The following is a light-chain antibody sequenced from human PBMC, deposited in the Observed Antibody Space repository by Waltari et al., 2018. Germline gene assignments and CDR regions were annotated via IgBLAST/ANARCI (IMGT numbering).Light chain of an antibody. V-gene: IGKV3-15*01. CDR2: DAS. CDR1: QSVSSN. J-gene: IGKJ2*01. CDR3: QQYNKWPRYT. Sequence: IVMTQSPATLSVSPGERATLSCRASQSVSSNLAWYQQKPGQAPRLLIYDASTRATGIPARFSGSGSGTEFTLTISSLQSEDFAVYDCQQYNKWPRYTFGQGTKLEIK.